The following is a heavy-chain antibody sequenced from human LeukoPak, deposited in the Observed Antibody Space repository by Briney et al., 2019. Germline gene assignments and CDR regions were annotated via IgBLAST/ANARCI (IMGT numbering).Heavy chain of an antibody. CDR2: ISYDGSNK. D-gene: IGHD3-10*01. Sequence: GRSLRLSCAASGFTFSSYAMHWVRQAPGEGLEWVAVISYDGSNKYYADSVKGRFTISRDNSKNTLYLQMNSLRAEDTAVYYCARSRITMVRGVISDWGQGTLVTVSS. J-gene: IGHJ4*02. CDR1: GFTFSSYA. V-gene: IGHV3-30*04. CDR3: ARSRITMVRGVISD.